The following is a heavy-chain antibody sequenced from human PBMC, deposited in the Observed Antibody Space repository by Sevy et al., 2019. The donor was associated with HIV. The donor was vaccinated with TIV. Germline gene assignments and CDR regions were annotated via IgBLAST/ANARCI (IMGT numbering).Heavy chain of an antibody. CDR2: IYYSGST. V-gene: IGHV4-59*08. CDR1: GGSISSYY. CDR3: ARHVDYYDSSGFEYYYYMDV. D-gene: IGHD3-22*01. J-gene: IGHJ6*03. Sequence: SEILSLTCTVSGGSISSYYWSWIRQPPGKGLEWIGYIYYSGSTNYNPSLKSRVTISVDTSKNQFSLKLSSVTAADTAVYYCARHVDYYDSSGFEYYYYMDVWGKGTTVTVSS.